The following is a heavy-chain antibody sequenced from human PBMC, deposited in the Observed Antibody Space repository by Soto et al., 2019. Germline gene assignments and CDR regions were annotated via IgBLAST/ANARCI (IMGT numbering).Heavy chain of an antibody. CDR3: AHAPDCSSTSCSDGCFDP. D-gene: IGHD2-2*01. CDR1: GFSLGTSGVG. J-gene: IGHJ5*02. CDR2: IYWNDDK. Sequence: QITLKESGPTLVKPTQTLTLTCTFSGFSLGTSGVGVGWIRQPPGKALEWLALIYWNDDKRYSPSLKSRLTITKDTAKNQVVLTMTNMDPVDTATYYCAHAPDCSSTSCSDGCFDPWGQGTLVTVSS. V-gene: IGHV2-5*01.